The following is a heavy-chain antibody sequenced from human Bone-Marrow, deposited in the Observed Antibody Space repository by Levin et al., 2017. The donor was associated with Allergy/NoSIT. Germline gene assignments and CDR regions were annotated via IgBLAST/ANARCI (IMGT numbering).Heavy chain of an antibody. CDR3: ARDGIQLWSYYFDY. J-gene: IGHJ4*02. V-gene: IGHV3-48*04. Sequence: GGSLRLSCAASGFTFSSYSMNWVRQAPGKGLEWVSYISSSSSTIYYADSVKGRFTISRDNAKNSLYLQMNSLRAEDTAVYYCARDGIQLWSYYFDYWGQGTLVTVSS. D-gene: IGHD5-18*01. CDR2: ISSSSSTI. CDR1: GFTFSSYS.